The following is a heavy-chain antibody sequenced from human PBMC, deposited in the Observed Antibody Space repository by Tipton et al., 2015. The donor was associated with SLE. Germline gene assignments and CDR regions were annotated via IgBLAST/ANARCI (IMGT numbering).Heavy chain of an antibody. CDR2: IIPIFGTA. CDR3: ARWGGSGSYSAYFDY. V-gene: IGHV1-69*01. J-gene: IGHJ4*02. D-gene: IGHD1-26*01. Sequence: QLVQSGAEVKKPGSSVKVSCKASGGTFSSYAIGWVRQAPGKGLEWMGGIIPIFGTANYAQKFQGRVTITADESTSTAYMELSSLRSEDTAVYYCARWGGSGSYSAYFDYWGQGTRVTVSS. CDR1: GGTFSSYA.